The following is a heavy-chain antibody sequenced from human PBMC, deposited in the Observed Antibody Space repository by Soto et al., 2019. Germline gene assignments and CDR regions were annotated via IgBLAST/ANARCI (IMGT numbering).Heavy chain of an antibody. CDR2: ISAYNGNT. Sequence: ASVKVSCKASGYTFTSYGISWVRQAPGQGLEWMGWISAYNGNTNYAQKLQGRVTMTTDTSTSTAYMELSSLRSEDTAVYYCARAGGSGRPYTYGMDVWGQGTTVIVYS. D-gene: IGHD3-10*01. CDR1: GYTFTSYG. J-gene: IGHJ6*02. CDR3: ARAGGSGRPYTYGMDV. V-gene: IGHV1-18*01.